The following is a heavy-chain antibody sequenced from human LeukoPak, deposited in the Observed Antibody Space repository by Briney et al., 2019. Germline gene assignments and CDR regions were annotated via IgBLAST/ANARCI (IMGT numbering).Heavy chain of an antibody. CDR3: ARDSYCGGDCFSGFLDH. D-gene: IGHD2-21*02. Sequence: PGGSLRLSCAASGFTFSSYSMNWVRQAPGKGLEWVSYITSSSSTIYYADSVKGRFTISRDNAKNSLYLQMNSLRDEDTAVYYCARDSYCGGDCFSGFLDHWGQGTLVTVSS. CDR1: GFTFSSYS. CDR2: ITSSSSTI. V-gene: IGHV3-48*02. J-gene: IGHJ4*02.